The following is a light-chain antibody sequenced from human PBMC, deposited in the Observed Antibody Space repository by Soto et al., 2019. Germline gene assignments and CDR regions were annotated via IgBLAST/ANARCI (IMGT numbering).Light chain of an antibody. V-gene: IGKV3-11*01. CDR3: QQRGDWPLYT. CDR1: QSVGYN. J-gene: IGKJ2*01. Sequence: EIVLTQSPATLSLSPGERATLSCRASQSVGYNLAWYQQKPGQAPRLLIYAASNRATGVPARFSGSGSGTDFTLTISSLEPEDFAFYYCQQRGDWPLYTFGQGSKLEIK. CDR2: AAS.